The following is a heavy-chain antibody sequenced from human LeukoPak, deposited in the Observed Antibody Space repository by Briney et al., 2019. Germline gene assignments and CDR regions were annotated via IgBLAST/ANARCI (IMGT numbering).Heavy chain of an antibody. CDR3: ARGGDILTGYYTDY. V-gene: IGHV3-21*01. Sequence: YXMNWVRQAPGKGLEWVSSISSSSSYIYYADSVKGRFTISRDNAKNSLYLQMNSLRAEDTAVYYCARGGDILTGYYTDYWGQGTLVTVSS. CDR2: ISSSSSYI. J-gene: IGHJ4*02. D-gene: IGHD3-9*01. CDR1: YX.